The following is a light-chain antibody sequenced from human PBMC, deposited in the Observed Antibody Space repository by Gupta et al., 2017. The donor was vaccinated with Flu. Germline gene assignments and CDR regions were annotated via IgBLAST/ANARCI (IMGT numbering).Light chain of an antibody. CDR1: QDVSNH. V-gene: IGKV1-33*01. J-gene: IGKJ1*01. CDR3: QQYDSLPT. CDR2: DAS. Sequence: SPSSLSADVGDRVTITCQASQDVSNHLNWYQQKPGKAPKLLIYDASNLETGVPSRFSGSRSGTDFSFTITSLQAEDIGTYYCQQYDSLPTFGHGTKVEIK.